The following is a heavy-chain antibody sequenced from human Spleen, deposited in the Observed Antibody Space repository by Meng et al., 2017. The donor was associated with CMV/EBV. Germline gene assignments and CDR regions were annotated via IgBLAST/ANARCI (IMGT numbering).Heavy chain of an antibody. CDR3: AKDMKMADYYYGMDV. CDR1: GFTFSNYA. J-gene: IGHJ6*02. CDR2: ISGGGGST. Sequence: GGSLRLSCAASGFTFSNYAMTWVRQAPGKELELVSAISGGGGSTYYADSVKGRFTISRDNSKNSLYLQMNSLRTEDTALYYCAKDMKMADYYYGMDVWGQGTTVTVSS. V-gene: IGHV3-43*02. D-gene: IGHD5-24*01.